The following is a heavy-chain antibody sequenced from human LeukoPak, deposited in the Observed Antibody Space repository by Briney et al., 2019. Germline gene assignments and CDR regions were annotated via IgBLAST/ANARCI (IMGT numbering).Heavy chain of an antibody. D-gene: IGHD2-21*01. CDR2: IIPTFGTA. CDR3: ARDPPYCGGDCYDY. Sequence: SVKVSCKASGGTFSSYAISWVRQAPGQGLEWMGRIIPTFGTANYAQKFQGRVTITTDESTSTAYMELSSLRSEDTAVYYCARDPPYCGGDCYDYWGQGTLVTVSS. V-gene: IGHV1-69*05. J-gene: IGHJ4*02. CDR1: GGTFSSYA.